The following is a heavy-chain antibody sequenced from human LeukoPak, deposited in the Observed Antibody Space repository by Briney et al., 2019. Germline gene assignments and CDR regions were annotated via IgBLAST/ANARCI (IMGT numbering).Heavy chain of an antibody. CDR2: INPNSGGT. CDR3: ARDPGVVVPAAIGVDFDY. CDR1: GHTFTGYY. D-gene: IGHD2-2*02. V-gene: IGHV1-2*02. J-gene: IGHJ4*02. Sequence: ASVKVSCKASGHTFTGYYMHWVRQAPGQGLEWMGWINPNSGGTNYAQKFQGRVTMTRDTSISTAYMELSRLRSDDTAVYYCARDPGVVVPAAIGVDFDYWGQGTLVTVSS.